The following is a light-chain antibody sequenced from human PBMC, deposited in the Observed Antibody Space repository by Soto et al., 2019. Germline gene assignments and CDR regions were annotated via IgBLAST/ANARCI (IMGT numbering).Light chain of an antibody. CDR1: QSFRGL. J-gene: IGKJ5*01. V-gene: IGKV3-11*01. CDR3: QQRHMWPIT. Sequence: EFVWTHAPVTLSLSPGERATLSCRSSQSFRGLLAWYQQKPGQAPRLLIYDAYNRATGIPPRFSGSGSGTDFTLTISSLEPEDSAVYYCQQRHMWPITFGQGTRLEIK. CDR2: DAY.